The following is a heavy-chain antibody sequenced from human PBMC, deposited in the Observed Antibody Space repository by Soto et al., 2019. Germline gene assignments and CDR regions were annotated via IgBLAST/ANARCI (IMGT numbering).Heavy chain of an antibody. CDR1: GDAMTTGGHC. Sequence: SETLSLTCTVSGDAMTTGGHCYNCIGQVPGNGLEWIGYVYYSGATHYTPSLRARATISRDTSKNQFSLRLISVTAADTALYYCARDKDLQPTVWGFWGQGIQVTVSS. CDR2: VYYSGAT. D-gene: IGHD3-16*01. CDR3: ARDKDLQPTVWGF. J-gene: IGHJ4*02. V-gene: IGHV4-31*03.